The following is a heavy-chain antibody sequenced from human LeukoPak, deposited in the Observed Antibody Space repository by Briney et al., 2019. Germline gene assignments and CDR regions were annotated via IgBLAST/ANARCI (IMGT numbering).Heavy chain of an antibody. V-gene: IGHV1-69*01. CDR2: IIPIFGTA. Sequence: ASVKVSCKASGGTFSSYAIRWVRQAPGQGLEWTGGIIPIFGTANYAQKFQGRVTITADESTSTAYMELSSLRSEDTAVYYCASVIYSSGWYPTFDYWGQGTLVTASS. J-gene: IGHJ4*02. CDR1: GGTFSSYA. D-gene: IGHD6-19*01. CDR3: ASVIYSSGWYPTFDY.